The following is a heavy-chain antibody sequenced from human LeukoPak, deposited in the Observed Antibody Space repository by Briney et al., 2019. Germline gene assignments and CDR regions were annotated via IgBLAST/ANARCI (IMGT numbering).Heavy chain of an antibody. CDR3: ACRVGATRIFDY. Sequence: ASVKVSCKASGYTLTGYYMHWVRQPPAQGLEWMGWINPNSGGTNYAQKFQGRVTMTRDTSISTAYMELSRLRSDDTAVYYCACRVGATRIFDYWGQGTLVTVSS. CDR1: GYTLTGYY. V-gene: IGHV1-2*02. CDR2: INPNSGGT. D-gene: IGHD1-26*01. J-gene: IGHJ4*02.